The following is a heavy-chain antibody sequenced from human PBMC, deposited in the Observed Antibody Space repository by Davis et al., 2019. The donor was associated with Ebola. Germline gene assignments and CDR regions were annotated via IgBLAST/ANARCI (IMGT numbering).Heavy chain of an antibody. CDR1: GFTLSSYA. CDR3: AKTLVREVMVYASYFDY. CDR2: ISNNGGNK. J-gene: IGHJ4*02. D-gene: IGHD2-8*01. Sequence: GGSLRLSCAASGFTLSSYAMHWVRQAPGKGLEWVAGISNNGGNKYYADSVKGRFTISRDNSKNALYLQMNSLRGEDTAVYYCAKTLVREVMVYASYFDYWGQGTLVTVSS. V-gene: IGHV3-30*18.